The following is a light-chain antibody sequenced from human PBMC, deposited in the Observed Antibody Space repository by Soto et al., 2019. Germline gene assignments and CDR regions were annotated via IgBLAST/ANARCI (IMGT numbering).Light chain of an antibody. CDR3: AAWDDSLNGPV. CDR2: SNN. Sequence: QSVLTQPPSASGTPGQRVTISCSGSSSNIGSNTVNWYQQLPGTAPKLLIYSNNQRPSGVPDRFSGSKSGNSASLANSGLQSEDEADYYCAAWDDSLNGPVFGGGTKLTVL. V-gene: IGLV1-44*01. CDR1: SSNIGSNT. J-gene: IGLJ2*01.